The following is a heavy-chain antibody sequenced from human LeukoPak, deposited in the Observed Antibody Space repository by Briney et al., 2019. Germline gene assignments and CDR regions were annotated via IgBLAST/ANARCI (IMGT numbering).Heavy chain of an antibody. D-gene: IGHD3-10*01. CDR2: IIPIFGTA. CDR3: AREGMRGSGSPCDYAMDV. Sequence: SVKVSCKASGGTFSSYAISWVRQAPGQGLEWMGGIIPIFGTANYAQKFQGRVTITTDESTSTAYMELNSLGSEDTAVYYCAREGMRGSGSPCDYAMDVWGQGTTAIVCS. CDR1: GGTFSSYA. V-gene: IGHV1-69*05. J-gene: IGHJ6*02.